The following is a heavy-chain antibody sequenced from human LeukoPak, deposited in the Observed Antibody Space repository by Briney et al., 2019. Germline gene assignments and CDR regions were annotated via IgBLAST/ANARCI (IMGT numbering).Heavy chain of an antibody. D-gene: IGHD1-14*01. CDR3: ARDHGRNQYLSWYYYYYYMDV. CDR1: GFTFDDYA. V-gene: IGHV3-9*01. J-gene: IGHJ6*03. Sequence: PGGSLRLSCAASGFTFDDYAMHWVRQAPGKGLEWVSGISWNSGSIGYADSVKGRFTISRDNAKNSLYLQMNSLRAEDTAVYYCARDHGRNQYLSWYYYYYYMDVWGKGTTVTISS. CDR2: ISWNSGSI.